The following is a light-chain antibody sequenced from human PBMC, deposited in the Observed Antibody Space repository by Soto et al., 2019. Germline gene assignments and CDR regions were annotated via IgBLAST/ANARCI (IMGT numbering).Light chain of an antibody. J-gene: IGLJ2*01. CDR3: SSYTTSSTVV. Sequence: QSAVTQPASVSGSPGQSITISCTGTSSDVGTYNYVSWYQQHPGKAPKLMIFDVSSRPSGVSNRFSGSKSGNTASLTISGLQAEDEADYYCSSYTTSSTVVFGGGTKLTVL. CDR1: SSDVGTYNY. V-gene: IGLV2-14*03. CDR2: DVS.